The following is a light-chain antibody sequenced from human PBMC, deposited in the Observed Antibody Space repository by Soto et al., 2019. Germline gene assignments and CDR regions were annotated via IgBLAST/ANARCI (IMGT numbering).Light chain of an antibody. CDR3: QQYNNWPPTWT. J-gene: IGKJ1*01. V-gene: IGKV3-15*01. CDR1: QSVSSN. CDR2: GAS. Sequence: EIVMTQSPATLSVSPGERATLSCRASQSVSSNLAWYQQKPGQAPRLLIYGASTRATGIPARFSGSGSGTDVTLTISSLQSEDFAVYYCQQYNNWPPTWTFGQGTKVEIK.